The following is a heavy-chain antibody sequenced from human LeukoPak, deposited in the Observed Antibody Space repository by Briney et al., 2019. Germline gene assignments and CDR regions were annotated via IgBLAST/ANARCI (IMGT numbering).Heavy chain of an antibody. CDR2: IYYSGST. V-gene: IGHV4-39*01. J-gene: IGHJ5*02. CDR1: GGSISSSSYY. Sequence: SETLSLTCTVSGGSISSSSYYWGWIRQPPGKGLEWIGSIYYSGSTYYNPSLKIRVTISVDTSKNQFSLKLSSVTAADTAVYYCASSDTAMVTIWFDPWGQGTLVTVSS. CDR3: ASSDTAMVTIWFDP. D-gene: IGHD5-18*01.